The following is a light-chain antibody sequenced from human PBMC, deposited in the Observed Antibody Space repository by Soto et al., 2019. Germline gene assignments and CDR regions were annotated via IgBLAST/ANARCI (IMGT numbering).Light chain of an antibody. J-gene: IGKJ4*01. CDR1: QSVGSY. CDR2: DAS. Sequence: DIVLTQSPATLSLSPGERAALSCRASQSVGSYLAWSQQKPGQAPRLVIYDASARATGIPARFSGSGSGTDFTLTISSLEPEDFAVYYCQQRSNWPPDFGGGTKVEIK. CDR3: QQRSNWPPD. V-gene: IGKV3-11*01.